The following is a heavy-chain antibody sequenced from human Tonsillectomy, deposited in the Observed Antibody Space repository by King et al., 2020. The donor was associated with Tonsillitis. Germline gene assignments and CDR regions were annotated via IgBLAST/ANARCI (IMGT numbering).Heavy chain of an antibody. CDR2: IYSGGST. CDR1: GVTVSSNY. CDR3: ATSDRGYYDSSGLLFDY. V-gene: IGHV3-53*04. J-gene: IGHJ4*02. Sequence: GGGGGQPGGSLRLSCAASGVTVSSNYMSWVRQAPGKGLEWVSVIYSGGSTYYADSVKGRFTISRHNSKNTLYLQMNSLRAEDTAVYYCATSDRGYYDSSGLLFDYWGQGTLVTVSS. D-gene: IGHD3-22*01.